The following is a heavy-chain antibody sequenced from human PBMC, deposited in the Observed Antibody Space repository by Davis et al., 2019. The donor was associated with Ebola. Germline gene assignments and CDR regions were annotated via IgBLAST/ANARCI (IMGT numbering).Heavy chain of an antibody. Sequence: GESLKISCATSGFTFNNYAMTWVRQAPGKGLEWVSVVKSDSNTYYADSVKGRFTISRDNSKNTLYLQMNSLRAEDTAVYYCATFRGVWFGELSPFRFDYWGQGTLVTVSS. V-gene: IGHV3-23*01. J-gene: IGHJ4*02. D-gene: IGHD3-10*01. CDR1: GFTFNNYA. CDR2: VKSDSNT. CDR3: ATFRGVWFGELSPFRFDY.